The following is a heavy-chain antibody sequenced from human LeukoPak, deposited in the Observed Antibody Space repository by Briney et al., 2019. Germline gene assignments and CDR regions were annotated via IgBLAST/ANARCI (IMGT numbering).Heavy chain of an antibody. Sequence: SVKVSCKASGGTFSSYAISWVRQAPGQGLEWMGGIIPIFGTANYAQKFQGRVTITADKSTSTAYMELSSLRSEDTAVYYCARAAGGYYDSSGYYIGNYYYYYMDVWGKGTTVTVSS. CDR1: GGTFSSYA. V-gene: IGHV1-69*06. CDR3: ARAAGGYYDSSGYYIGNYYYYYMDV. J-gene: IGHJ6*03. CDR2: IIPIFGTA. D-gene: IGHD3-22*01.